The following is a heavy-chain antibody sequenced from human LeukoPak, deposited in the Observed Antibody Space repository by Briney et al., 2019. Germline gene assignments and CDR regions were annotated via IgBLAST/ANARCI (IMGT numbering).Heavy chain of an antibody. CDR3: ACRKYYSTWSDP. Sequence: GESLKISCKGFGYDFSTYWIGWVRHVPGEGLEWMGIIYPADSTTHYSRSFQGQVTISVDKSISTAYLQWSSLKASDTAMYYCACRKYYSTWSDPWGQGTLVTV. CDR1: GYDFSTYW. V-gene: IGHV5-51*01. CDR2: IYPADSTT. J-gene: IGHJ5*02. D-gene: IGHD3-10*01.